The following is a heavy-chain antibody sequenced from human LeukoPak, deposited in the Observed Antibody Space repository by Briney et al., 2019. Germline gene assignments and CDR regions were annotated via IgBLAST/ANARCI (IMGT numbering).Heavy chain of an antibody. CDR2: IYYSGST. CDR3: ARSDSSGLSTSY. D-gene: IGHD3-22*01. CDR1: GGSISSSSYY. V-gene: IGHV4-39*07. Sequence: SETLSLTCTVSGGSISSSSYYWGWIRQPPGKGLEWIGSIYYSGSTYYNPSLKSRVTISVDTSKNQFSLKLSSVTAADTAVYYCARSDSSGLSTSYWGQGTLVTVSS. J-gene: IGHJ4*02.